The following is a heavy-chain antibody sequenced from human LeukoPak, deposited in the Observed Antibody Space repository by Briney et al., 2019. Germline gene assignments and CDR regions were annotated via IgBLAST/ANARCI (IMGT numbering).Heavy chain of an antibody. CDR3: ARATRPRYTMIRGVIGYFYYYMDV. CDR1: GGSISSYY. CDR2: FYTNGNT. V-gene: IGHV4-4*07. J-gene: IGHJ6*03. D-gene: IGHD3-10*01. Sequence: PSETLSLTCTVFGGSISSYYWSWIRQPAGKGLEWIGHFYTNGNTDYNPSLKSRVTMSVDTSKNQFSLRLTSVTAADTAVYYCARATRPRYTMIRGVIGYFYYYMDVWGKGTTVSVSS.